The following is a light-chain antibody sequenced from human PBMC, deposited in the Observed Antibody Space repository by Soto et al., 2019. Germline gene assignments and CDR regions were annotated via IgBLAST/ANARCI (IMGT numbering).Light chain of an antibody. CDR2: AAS. Sequence: DIQMTQSPSSLSASVRDRVTITCRASQSISSYLNWYQQKPGKAPMLLIYAASSLQSGVPSRFSGSGSGTDFTLTISSLQPEDFATYYCQQSYSTPFTFGPGTKVDIK. CDR1: QSISSY. V-gene: IGKV1-39*01. CDR3: QQSYSTPFT. J-gene: IGKJ3*01.